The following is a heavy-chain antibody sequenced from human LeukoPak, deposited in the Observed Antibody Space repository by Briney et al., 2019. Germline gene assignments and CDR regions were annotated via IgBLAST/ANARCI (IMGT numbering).Heavy chain of an antibody. CDR2: IKSKTDGGTT. D-gene: IGHD3-3*01. CDR3: TTESYDFWSGYYVDY. Sequence: GGSLRLSCAASGFTFSNAWMSWVRQAPGKGLEWVGRIKSKTDGGTTDYAAPVKGRFTISRDDSKNALYLQMNSLKTEDTAVYYCTTESYDFWSGYYVDYWGQGTLVTVSS. CDR1: GFTFSNAW. V-gene: IGHV3-15*01. J-gene: IGHJ4*02.